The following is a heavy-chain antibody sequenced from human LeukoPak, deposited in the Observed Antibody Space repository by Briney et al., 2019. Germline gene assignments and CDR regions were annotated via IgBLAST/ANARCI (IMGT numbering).Heavy chain of an antibody. J-gene: IGHJ4*02. CDR1: GYTFTSYG. CDR3: ARASSYYGGNSDYFDY. Sequence: ASVKVSCKASGYTFTSYGISWVRQAPGQGLEWMGGIIPIFGTANYAQKFQGRVTITADESTSTAYMELSSLRSEDTAVYYCARASSYYGGNSDYFDYWGQGTLVTVSS. D-gene: IGHD4-23*01. V-gene: IGHV1-69*13. CDR2: IIPIFGTA.